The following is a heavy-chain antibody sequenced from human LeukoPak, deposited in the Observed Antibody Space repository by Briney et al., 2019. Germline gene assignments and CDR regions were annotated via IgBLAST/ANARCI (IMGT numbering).Heavy chain of an antibody. V-gene: IGHV4-39*01. D-gene: IGHD6-25*01. Sequence: SETLSLTCTVSGGSISDSNYYWGWTRQPPGRGLEWIGNIYYRGNTFYSPSLKSRVTVSVDTSKNRFSLKLSSVTAADTAIYYCARQSTIAAAKIDPWGQGSLVTVSS. CDR1: GGSISDSNYY. J-gene: IGHJ5*02. CDR2: IYYRGNT. CDR3: ARQSTIAAAKIDP.